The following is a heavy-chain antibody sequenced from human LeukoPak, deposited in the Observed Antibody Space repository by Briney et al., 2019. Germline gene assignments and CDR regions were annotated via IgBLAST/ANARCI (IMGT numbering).Heavy chain of an antibody. CDR3: ASAKRDYYGSGSYYNPYYYYYMDV. Sequence: SETLSLTCTVSGGSISSYYWSWIRQPPGKGLEWIGYIFYSGSTNYNPSLKSRVTTSVDTSKNQFSLKLSSVTAADTAVYYCASAKRDYYGSGSYYNPYYYYYMDVWGKGTTVTISS. V-gene: IGHV4-59*01. CDR2: IFYSGST. D-gene: IGHD3-10*01. J-gene: IGHJ6*03. CDR1: GGSISSYY.